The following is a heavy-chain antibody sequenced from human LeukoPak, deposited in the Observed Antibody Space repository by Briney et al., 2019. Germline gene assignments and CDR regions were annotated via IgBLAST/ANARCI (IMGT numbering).Heavy chain of an antibody. CDR3: ARDCSGGSCFSDY. V-gene: IGHV3-21*01. CDR1: GFTFSSYS. D-gene: IGHD2-15*01. CDR2: ISSSGSYI. J-gene: IGHJ4*02. Sequence: GGSLRLFCAASGFTFSSYSMNWARQAPGKGLEWVSSISSSGSYIYYADSVKGRFTISRDNAKNSLYLQMNSLRAEDTAVYYCARDCSGGSCFSDYWGQGTLVTVSS.